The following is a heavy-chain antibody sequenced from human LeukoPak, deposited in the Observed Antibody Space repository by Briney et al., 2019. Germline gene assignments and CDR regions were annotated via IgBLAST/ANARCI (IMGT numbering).Heavy chain of an antibody. CDR1: GFTFSSDW. J-gene: IGHJ4*02. CDR3: ARDCTNGVCPNDY. D-gene: IGHD2-8*01. V-gene: IGHV3-7*01. Sequence: GGSLRISCAASGFTFSSDWMSWVRQAPGKGLEWVANIKQDGSEKYYVDSVKGRFTISRDNAKNSLYLQMNSLRAEDTAVYYCARDCTNGVCPNDYWGQGTLVTVSS. CDR2: IKQDGSEK.